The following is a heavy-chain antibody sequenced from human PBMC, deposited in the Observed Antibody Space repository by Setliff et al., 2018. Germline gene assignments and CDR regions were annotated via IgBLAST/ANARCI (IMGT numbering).Heavy chain of an antibody. Sequence: SEPLSLTCTVSGYPISRGFYWGWIRQSPGKGLEWIGSVYHSGSSYQNPSLRSRIAVSVDTSKNQFSLKLTSVTAADTAVYYCAKGGGRYHSASWGQGTLVTVS. V-gene: IGHV4-38-2*02. CDR1: GYPISRGFY. CDR2: VYHSGSS. D-gene: IGHD1-26*01. J-gene: IGHJ4*02. CDR3: AKGGGRYHSAS.